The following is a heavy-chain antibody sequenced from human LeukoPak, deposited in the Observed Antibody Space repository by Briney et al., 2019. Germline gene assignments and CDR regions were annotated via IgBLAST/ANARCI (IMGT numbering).Heavy chain of an antibody. D-gene: IGHD5-12*01. Sequence: GGSLRLSCAASGFTFSDYYMSWIRQAPGKGLEWVSYISSSGSTIYYADSVKGRFTISRDNSKNTLYLQMNSLRAEDTAVYYCARGRAIEMATILGFDYFDYWGQGTLVTVSS. J-gene: IGHJ4*02. CDR1: GFTFSDYY. CDR2: ISSSGSTI. CDR3: ARGRAIEMATILGFDYFDY. V-gene: IGHV3-11*04.